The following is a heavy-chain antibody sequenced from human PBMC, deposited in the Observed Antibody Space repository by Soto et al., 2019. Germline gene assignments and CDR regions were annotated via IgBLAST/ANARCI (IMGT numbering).Heavy chain of an antibody. CDR3: ARDNPGSYYQDDYYHYGMDV. CDR1: GFTFSHYW. CDR2: IDSDGGKS. J-gene: IGHJ6*02. V-gene: IGHV3-74*01. Sequence: EVQLVESGGGLVQPGGSLRLSCAASGFTFSHYWMHWVRQVPGKGLVWVARIDSDGGKSDYADPVKGRFTISRDNARNTLYLQMNSLTAEDTAVYYCARDNPGSYYQDDYYHYGMDVWGQGTTVTVS. D-gene: IGHD3-10*01.